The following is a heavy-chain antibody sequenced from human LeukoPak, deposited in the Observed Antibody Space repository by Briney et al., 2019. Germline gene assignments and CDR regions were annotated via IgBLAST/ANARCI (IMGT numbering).Heavy chain of an antibody. CDR2: INPNSGGT. J-gene: IGHJ4*02. CDR3: ATAIGGYDSTPDN. Sequence: GASVKVSCKASGYTFTGYYMHWVRQAPGQGLEWMGWINPNSGGTNYAQKFQGRVTMTRDTSISTAYMELSRLRSDDTAVYYCATAIGGYDSTPDNWGQGTLVTVSS. CDR1: GYTFTGYY. D-gene: IGHD3-22*01. V-gene: IGHV1-2*02.